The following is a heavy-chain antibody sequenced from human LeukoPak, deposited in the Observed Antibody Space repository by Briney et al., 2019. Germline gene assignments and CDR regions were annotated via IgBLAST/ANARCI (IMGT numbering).Heavy chain of an antibody. CDR1: GFTFSSYG. V-gene: IGHV3-30*02. J-gene: IGHJ6*03. CDR2: IRYDGSNK. CDR3: AKQVVTEYYYYCYMDV. D-gene: IGHD3-22*01. Sequence: GGSLRLSCAASGFTFSSYGMHWVRQAPGKGLEWVAFIRYDGSNKYYADSVKGRFTISRDNSKNTLYLQMNSLRAEDTAVYYCAKQVVTEYYYYCYMDVWGKGTTVTVSS.